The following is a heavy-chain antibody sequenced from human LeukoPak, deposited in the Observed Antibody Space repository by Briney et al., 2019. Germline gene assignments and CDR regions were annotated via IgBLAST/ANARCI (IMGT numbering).Heavy chain of an antibody. J-gene: IGHJ4*02. Sequence: GGSLRLSCAASGFTFSSYAMSWVRQAPGKGLEWVSAISGSGGSTYYADSVKGRFTISRDNSKNTLYLQMNSLRAEDTAVYCCAKDMKDGYGDYVFDYWGQGTLVTVSS. CDR1: GFTFSSYA. D-gene: IGHD4-17*01. V-gene: IGHV3-23*01. CDR2: ISGSGGST. CDR3: AKDMKDGYGDYVFDY.